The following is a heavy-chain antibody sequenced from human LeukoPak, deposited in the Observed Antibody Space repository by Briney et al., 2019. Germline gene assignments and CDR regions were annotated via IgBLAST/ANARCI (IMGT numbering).Heavy chain of an antibody. CDR2: ISGSGTGT. D-gene: IGHD6-6*01. CDR1: GFTFTSYW. V-gene: IGHV3-23*01. CDR3: ATSYSSSSGPFDS. J-gene: IGHJ4*02. Sequence: PGGSLRLSCAASGFTFTSYWMAWVRQAPGKGLEWVSTISGSGTGTYYADSVKGRFTISRDNSRNTLHLQMDSLRADDTAVYYCATSYSSSSGPFDSWGQGTLVTVSS.